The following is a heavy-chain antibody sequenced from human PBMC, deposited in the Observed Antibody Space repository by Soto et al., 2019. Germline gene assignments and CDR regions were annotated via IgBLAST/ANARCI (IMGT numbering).Heavy chain of an antibody. CDR2: ISSSSTI. D-gene: IGHD6-13*01. J-gene: IGHJ5*02. Sequence: GGSLRLSCAASGFTFSSYSMNWVRQAPGKGLEWVSYISSSSTIYYADSVKGRFTISRDNAKNSLYLQMNSLRAEDTAVYYCARSTDGIAANNWFDPWGQGTLVTVSS. CDR3: ARSTDGIAANNWFDP. V-gene: IGHV3-48*01. CDR1: GFTFSSYS.